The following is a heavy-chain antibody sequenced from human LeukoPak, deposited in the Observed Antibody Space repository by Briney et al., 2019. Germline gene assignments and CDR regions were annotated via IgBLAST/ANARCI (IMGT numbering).Heavy chain of an antibody. CDR2: INHSGST. CDR3: ARREEASPTGY. Sequence: PSETLSLTCAVYGGSFSGYYWSWIRQPPGKGLEWIGEINHSGSTNYNPSLKSRVTISVDTSKNQFSLKVNSVTAADTAVYYCARREEASPTGYWGRGNLVTVSS. D-gene: IGHD4-11*01. CDR1: GGSFSGYY. J-gene: IGHJ4*02. V-gene: IGHV4-34*01.